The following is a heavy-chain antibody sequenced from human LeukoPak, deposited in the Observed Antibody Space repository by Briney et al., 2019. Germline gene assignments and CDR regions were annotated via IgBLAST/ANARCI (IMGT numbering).Heavy chain of an antibody. CDR1: GFTFSNYE. J-gene: IGHJ5*02. V-gene: IGHV3-48*03. Sequence: PGGSLRLSCAASGFTFSNYELNWVRQAPGKALEWVSYISHSGRTIYSADSVKGRFTISRDNAKNSLYLQMNSLRAEDTAVYYCARGVGSSWPGWFDPWGQGTLVTVSS. D-gene: IGHD6-13*01. CDR2: ISHSGRTI. CDR3: ARGVGSSWPGWFDP.